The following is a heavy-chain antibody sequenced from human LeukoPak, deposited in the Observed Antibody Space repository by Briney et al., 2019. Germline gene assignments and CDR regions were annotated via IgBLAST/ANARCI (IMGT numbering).Heavy chain of an antibody. Sequence: SETLSLTCTVSGGSISSYYWNWIRQPPGKGLEWIGYTYYSGSTNYNPSLKSRVTVPVDTSKNQFSLKLSSVTAADTAVYYCARVSSSSWVFDYWGQGTLVTVSS. CDR3: ARVSSSSWVFDY. J-gene: IGHJ4*02. CDR2: TYYSGST. CDR1: GGSISSYY. V-gene: IGHV4-59*01. D-gene: IGHD6-6*01.